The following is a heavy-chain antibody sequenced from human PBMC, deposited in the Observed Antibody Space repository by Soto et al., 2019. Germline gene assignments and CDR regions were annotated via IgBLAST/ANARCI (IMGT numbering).Heavy chain of an antibody. D-gene: IGHD3-16*02. V-gene: IGHV3-23*01. CDR1: GFTFSSYA. CDR2: ISGSGGST. J-gene: IGHJ4*02. CDR3: AKDNEGLSWGSPFDY. Sequence: GGSLRLSCAASGFTFSSYAMSWVRQAPGKGLEWVSAISGSGGSTYYADSVKGRFTISRDNSKNTLYLQMNSLRAEDTAVYYCAKDNEGLSWGSPFDYWSQGTLVTVSS.